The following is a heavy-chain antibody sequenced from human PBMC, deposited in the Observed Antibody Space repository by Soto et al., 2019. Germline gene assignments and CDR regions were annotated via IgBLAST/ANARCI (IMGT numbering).Heavy chain of an antibody. V-gene: IGHV4-30-4*01. Sequence: SETLSLTCTVSGGSISSGDYYWSWIRQPPGKGLEWIGYIYYSGSTYYNPSLKSRVTISVDTSKNQFSLKLSSVTAADTAVYYCASPRQGNYDFLSGYYALDYWSQGTLVTVSS. D-gene: IGHD3-3*01. J-gene: IGHJ4*02. CDR2: IYYSGST. CDR1: GGSISSGDYY. CDR3: ASPRQGNYDFLSGYYALDY.